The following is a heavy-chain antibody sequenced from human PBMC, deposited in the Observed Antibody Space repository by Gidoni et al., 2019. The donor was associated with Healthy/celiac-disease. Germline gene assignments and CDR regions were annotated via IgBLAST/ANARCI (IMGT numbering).Heavy chain of an antibody. V-gene: IGHV4-59*01. D-gene: IGHD6-19*01. Sequence: QVQLQESGPGLVKPSETMSLTCTVSGGSISSYYWSWIRQPPGKGLEWIGYIYYSGSTNYNPSLKSRVTISVDTSKNQFSLKLSSVTAADTAVYYCARGTGAVAGSGFDYWGQGTLVTVSS. CDR2: IYYSGST. CDR1: GGSISSYY. CDR3: ARGTGAVAGSGFDY. J-gene: IGHJ4*02.